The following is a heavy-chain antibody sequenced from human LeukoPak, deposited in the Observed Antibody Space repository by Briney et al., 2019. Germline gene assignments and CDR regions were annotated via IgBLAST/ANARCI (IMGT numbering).Heavy chain of an antibody. V-gene: IGHV4-59*01. CDR2: IYYCGNT. CDR3: ARGSGGSSSWYGGYYYMDV. J-gene: IGHJ6*03. CDR1: GGSFSRYY. Sequence: SETLSLTCAVYGGSFSRYYWRWLRHPPGEGREGIGYIYYCGNTNYNTSLKSRVTISVDTSKNQFSLKLSSVTAADTAEYYCARGSGGSSSWYGGYYYMDVWGKGTTVTVSS. D-gene: IGHD6-13*01.